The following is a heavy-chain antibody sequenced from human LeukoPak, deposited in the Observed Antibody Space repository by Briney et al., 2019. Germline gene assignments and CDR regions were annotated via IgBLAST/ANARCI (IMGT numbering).Heavy chain of an antibody. Sequence: TGGSLRLSRAASGFTFSSYWMSWVRQPPGKGLEWVANIKQDGNEKYYLDSVKDRFTISRDNAKNSVYLQMDSLRAEDTAVYYCATDGSPFDNWGQGTLVTVSS. J-gene: IGHJ4*02. CDR3: ATDGSPFDN. V-gene: IGHV3-7*01. CDR2: IKQDGNEK. CDR1: GFTFSSYW.